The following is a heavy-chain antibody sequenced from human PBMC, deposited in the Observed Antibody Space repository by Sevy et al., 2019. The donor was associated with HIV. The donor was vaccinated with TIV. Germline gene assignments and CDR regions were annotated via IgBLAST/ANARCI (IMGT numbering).Heavy chain of an antibody. CDR2: ITGRSSTI. D-gene: IGHD3-22*01. CDR3: ARGITMIVDPFDS. Sequence: GGSLRLSCAASGFTFSSYNMNWVRQAPGKGLEWVSYITGRSSTIYYAVSVKGRFTISRDNAKNSLYLQMNSLRAEDTAVYYCARGITMIVDPFDSWGQGTLVTVSS. J-gene: IGHJ4*02. V-gene: IGHV3-48*01. CDR1: GFTFSSYN.